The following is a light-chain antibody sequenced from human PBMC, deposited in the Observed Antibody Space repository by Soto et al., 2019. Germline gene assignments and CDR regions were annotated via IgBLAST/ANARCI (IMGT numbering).Light chain of an antibody. J-gene: IGKJ2*01. CDR1: QSLLHSNGDNY. CDR3: MQTAHWPYT. CDR2: KVF. V-gene: IGKV2-30*02. Sequence: DNVMTQSPLSLAVTPGEPASISCRSSQSLLHSNGDNYLDWLQQRPGQSPRRLIYKVFNRDSGVPDRFSGSASGSEFTLTISRVEAEDIGVYYCMQTAHWPYTFGRGTKVDIK.